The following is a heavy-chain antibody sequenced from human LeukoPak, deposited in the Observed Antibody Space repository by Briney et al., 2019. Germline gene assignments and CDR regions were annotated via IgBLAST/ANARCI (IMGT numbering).Heavy chain of an antibody. V-gene: IGHV1-18*01. Sequence: ASVKVSCKASGYTFNNYFISWVRQAPGRGLEWVGWISPHSHTTHYAEKVQGRVTMTTDTSTTTVYMELRSLRSDGTAVYFCARGRSMYYWGQGTPVTVSS. CDR2: ISPHSHTT. D-gene: IGHD2-8*01. CDR3: ARGRSMYY. J-gene: IGHJ4*02. CDR1: GYTFNNYF.